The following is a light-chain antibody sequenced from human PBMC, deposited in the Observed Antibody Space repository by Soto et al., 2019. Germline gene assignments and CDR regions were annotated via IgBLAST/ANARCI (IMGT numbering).Light chain of an antibody. CDR1: QTIN. V-gene: IGKV3-20*01. CDR2: AAS. Sequence: ELVLTQSPGTLSLSPGERATLSCRASQTINLAWYQQKPGQAPRLLIYAASIRAAGIPDRFSGSGSGTDFTLTISRLEPEDFAVYYCQQYGASLHTFGQGTKLEIK. CDR3: QQYGASLHT. J-gene: IGKJ2*01.